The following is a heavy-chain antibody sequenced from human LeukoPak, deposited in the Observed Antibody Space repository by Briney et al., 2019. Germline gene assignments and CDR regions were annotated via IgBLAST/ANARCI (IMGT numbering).Heavy chain of an antibody. CDR3: AKDRGIHYFDY. V-gene: IGHV3-7*03. J-gene: IGHJ4*02. CDR1: GFTFNNYW. D-gene: IGHD6-13*01. Sequence: GGSLRLSCAASGFTFNNYWMTWVRQAPGKGLEWVANIKQDGSQTYYVDSVKGRFTISRDNAKNSVYLQMNSLRAGNTAVYYCAKDRGIHYFDYWGQGTLVTVSS. CDR2: IKQDGSQT.